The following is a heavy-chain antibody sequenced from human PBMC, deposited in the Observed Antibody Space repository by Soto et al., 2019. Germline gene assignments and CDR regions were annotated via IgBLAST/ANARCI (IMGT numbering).Heavy chain of an antibody. Sequence: PGGSLRLSCAASGFTFSSYGMHWVRQAPGKGLEWVAVISYDGRNKNYADSVKGRFTISRDNSKNTLYLQMNSLRAEDTAVYYCAKAGRGGYDILTGYRYPFYYYGMDVWGQGTTVTVSS. J-gene: IGHJ6*02. CDR1: GFTFSSYG. D-gene: IGHD3-9*01. V-gene: IGHV3-30*18. CDR2: ISYDGRNK. CDR3: AKAGRGGYDILTGYRYPFYYYGMDV.